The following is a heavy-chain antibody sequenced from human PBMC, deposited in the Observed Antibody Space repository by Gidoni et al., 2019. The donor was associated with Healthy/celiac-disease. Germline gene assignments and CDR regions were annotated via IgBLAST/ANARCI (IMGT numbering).Heavy chain of an antibody. Sequence: EVQLLESGGGLVQPGGSLRLSCAASGSTFSSYAMSWVRQAPGKGLEWVSAISGSGGSTYYADSVKGRFTISRDNSKNTLYLQMNSLRAEDTAVYYCAKQRSSSWYYFDYWGQGTLVTVSS. CDR2: ISGSGGST. V-gene: IGHV3-23*01. D-gene: IGHD6-13*01. J-gene: IGHJ4*02. CDR3: AKQRSSSWYYFDY. CDR1: GSTFSSYA.